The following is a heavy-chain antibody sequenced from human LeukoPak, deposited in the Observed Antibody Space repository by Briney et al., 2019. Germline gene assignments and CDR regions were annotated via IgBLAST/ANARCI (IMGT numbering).Heavy chain of an antibody. D-gene: IGHD3-16*02. CDR1: GGSISSSNW. V-gene: IGHV4-4*02. Sequence: SETLSLTCAVSGGSISSSNWWSWVRQPPGKGLEWIGEIYHSGSTNYNPSLKSRVTISVDKSKNQFSLKLSSVTAADTAVYYCARAGYYDYVWGSYRSAANFDHWGQGTLVTVSS. CDR3: ARAGYYDYVWGSYRSAANFDH. J-gene: IGHJ4*02. CDR2: IYHSGST.